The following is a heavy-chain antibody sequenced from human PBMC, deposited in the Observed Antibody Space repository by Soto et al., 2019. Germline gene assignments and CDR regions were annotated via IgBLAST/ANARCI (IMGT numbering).Heavy chain of an antibody. Sequence: EVQLLESGGGLVQPGGSLRLSCAASGFTFSSYAMSWVRQAPGKGLEWVSAISGSGGSTYYADSVKGRFTISRDNSKNTLYLQMNRLRAEDTAVYYCAKRGALPAASVAAGYFDYWGQGTLVTVAS. J-gene: IGHJ4*02. D-gene: IGHD2-2*01. CDR2: ISGSGGST. CDR1: GFTFSSYA. CDR3: AKRGALPAASVAAGYFDY. V-gene: IGHV3-23*01.